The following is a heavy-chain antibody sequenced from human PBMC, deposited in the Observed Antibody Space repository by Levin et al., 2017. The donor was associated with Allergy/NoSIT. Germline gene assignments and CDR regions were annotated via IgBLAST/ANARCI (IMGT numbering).Heavy chain of an antibody. J-gene: IGHJ4*02. D-gene: IGHD4-11*01. CDR1: GFPFNNYV. CDR3: VRDFDYKCDY. Sequence: GESLKISCVASGFPFNNYVMHWVRQAQGKGLVWVSRISHDGAYISYADSVKGRFAISRDDAKNTLYLQMNSLRVEDTAVYYCVRDFDYKCDYWGQGILVTVSS. CDR2: ISHDGAYI. V-gene: IGHV3-74*01.